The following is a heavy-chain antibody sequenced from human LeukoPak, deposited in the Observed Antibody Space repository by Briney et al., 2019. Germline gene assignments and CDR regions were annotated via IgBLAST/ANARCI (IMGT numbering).Heavy chain of an antibody. V-gene: IGHV3-23*01. D-gene: IGHD3-9*01. CDR3: ARGKYYDILTGPIGHFDY. CDR1: GFTFSSYA. CDR2: ISGSGGST. Sequence: PGGSLRLSCAASGFTFSSYAMSWVRQAPGKGLEWVSAISGSGGSTYYADSVKGRFTISRDNSKNTLYLQMNSLRAEDTAVYYCARGKYYDILTGPIGHFDYWGQGTLVTSPQ. J-gene: IGHJ4*02.